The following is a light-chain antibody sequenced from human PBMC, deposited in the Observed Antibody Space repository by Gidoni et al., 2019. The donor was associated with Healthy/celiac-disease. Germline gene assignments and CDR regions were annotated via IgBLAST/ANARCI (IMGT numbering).Light chain of an antibody. J-gene: IGKJ4*01. V-gene: IGKV1-39*01. CDR3: QQRYSTPPT. CDR2: AAS. Sequence: IQMTHTPSSLSEFVGDGDTITCRASQSISSYLNWYQQKPGKAPRLLIYAASSVHSGFPSRFSGSGSGTDFTLTIISLQPEDFATYYCQQRYSTPPTFGRGTKVEIK. CDR1: QSISSY.